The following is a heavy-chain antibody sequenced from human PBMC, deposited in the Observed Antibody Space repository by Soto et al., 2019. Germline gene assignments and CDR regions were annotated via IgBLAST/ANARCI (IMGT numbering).Heavy chain of an antibody. CDR3: AKATATGGGAFDI. J-gene: IGHJ3*02. D-gene: IGHD2-8*02. V-gene: IGHV3-23*01. CDR1: GFICSSYD. CDR2: ILVDGPT. Sequence: EVQMLESGGGLAQPGGSLRLSCAASGFICSSYDMRWVRQAPGKGLEWVSTILVDGPTFYVDSVRGRLTISRATSKNTVYLQMNSLTAGDTALYYGAKATATGGGAFDICGQGTMVTVSS.